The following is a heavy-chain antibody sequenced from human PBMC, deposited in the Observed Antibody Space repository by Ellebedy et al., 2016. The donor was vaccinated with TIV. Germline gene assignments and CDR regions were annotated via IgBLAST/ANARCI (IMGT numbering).Heavy chain of an antibody. V-gene: IGHV1-69*13. CDR3: ARGRRDNTIQSHYYYYMDV. CDR1: RGTFSSYA. Sequence: SVKVSXKASRGTFSSYAISWVRQAPGQGLEWMGGIIPIFGTANYAQKFQGRVTITADESTSTAYMELSSLRSEDTAVYYCARGRRDNTIQSHYYYYMDVWGIGTTVTVSS. CDR2: IIPIFGTA. J-gene: IGHJ6*03. D-gene: IGHD1-1*01.